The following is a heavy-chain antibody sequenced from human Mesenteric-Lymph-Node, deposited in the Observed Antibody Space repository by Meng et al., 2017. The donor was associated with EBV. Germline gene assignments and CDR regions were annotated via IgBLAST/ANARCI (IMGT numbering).Heavy chain of an antibody. D-gene: IGHD3-10*01. CDR2: INAANGNT. J-gene: IGHJ4*02. CDR1: GNTFSTFA. V-gene: IGHV1-3*01. Sequence: VHFVQSAAEVKKPGASVRVSCKASGNTFSTFAIHWVRQGPGQSLEWMGWINAANGNTKFSQNFLGRITITRDTSASTAYMELSSLTSEDTAVYYCTAYYYGSGSFSSYFEDWGQGTLVTVSS. CDR3: TAYYYGSGSFSSYFED.